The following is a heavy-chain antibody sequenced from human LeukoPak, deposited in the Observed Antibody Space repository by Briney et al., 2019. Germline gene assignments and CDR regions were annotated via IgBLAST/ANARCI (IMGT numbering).Heavy chain of an antibody. Sequence: PSETLSLTCTVSGGSFSNYYWSWIRQPAGKGLEWIGRIYTSGSTNYNPSVKSRVTMSVDTSNNQFSLKLTSVTAADTAVYYCARQPPQYYGMDVWGQGTPVTVSS. CDR3: ARQPPQYYGMDV. CDR2: IYTSGST. V-gene: IGHV4-4*07. J-gene: IGHJ6*02. CDR1: GGSFSNYY. D-gene: IGHD1-14*01.